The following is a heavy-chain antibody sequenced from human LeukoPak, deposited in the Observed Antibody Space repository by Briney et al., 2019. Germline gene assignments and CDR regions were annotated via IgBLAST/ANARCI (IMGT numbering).Heavy chain of an antibody. Sequence: ASVKVSCKASGYTFTGYYMHWVRQAPGQGLERMGWINPNSGGTNYAQKFQGRVTMTRDTSISTAYMELSRLRSDDTAVYYCARSLWFGELPDYWGQGTLVTVSS. CDR2: INPNSGGT. V-gene: IGHV1-2*02. CDR1: GYTFTGYY. D-gene: IGHD3-10*01. CDR3: ARSLWFGELPDY. J-gene: IGHJ4*02.